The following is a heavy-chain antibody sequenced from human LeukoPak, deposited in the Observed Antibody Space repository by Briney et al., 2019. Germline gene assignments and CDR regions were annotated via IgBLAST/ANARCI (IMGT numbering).Heavy chain of an antibody. D-gene: IGHD6-19*01. CDR2: IIPIFGTA. J-gene: IGHJ5*02. CDR3: ARGRIAVAGTVRNWFDP. Sequence: SVKVSCKASGGTFSSYAISWVRQAPGQGLEWMGGIIPIFGTANYAQKFQGRVTITADESTSTAYMELSSLRSEDTAVYYCARGRIAVAGTVRNWFDPWGQGTLVTVSS. CDR1: GGTFSSYA. V-gene: IGHV1-69*13.